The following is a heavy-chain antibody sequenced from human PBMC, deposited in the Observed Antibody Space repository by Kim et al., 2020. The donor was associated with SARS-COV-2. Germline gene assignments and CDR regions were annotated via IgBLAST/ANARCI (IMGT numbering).Heavy chain of an antibody. D-gene: IGHD1-1*01. Sequence: SETLSLTCTVSGGSISSSSYYWGWIRQPPGKGLEWIGSIYYSGSTYYNPSLKSRVTISVDTSKNQFSLKLSSVTAADTAVYYCARWNGGGWFDDWGQGTLVTVSS. CDR3: ARWNGGGWFDD. V-gene: IGHV4-39*01. CDR1: GGSISSSSYY. J-gene: IGHJ5*02. CDR2: IYYSGST.